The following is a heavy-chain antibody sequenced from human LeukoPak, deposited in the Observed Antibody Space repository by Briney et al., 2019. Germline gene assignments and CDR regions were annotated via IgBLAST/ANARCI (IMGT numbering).Heavy chain of an antibody. Sequence: GGSLRLSCAASGFTFSSYEMNWVRQAPGKGLEWVSYISSSGSTIYHADSVKGRFTISRDNAKNSLYLQMNSLRAEDTAVYYCARERYSSGWYNYWGQGTLVTVSS. V-gene: IGHV3-48*03. CDR1: GFTFSSYE. CDR3: ARERYSSGWYNY. D-gene: IGHD6-19*01. CDR2: ISSSGSTI. J-gene: IGHJ4*02.